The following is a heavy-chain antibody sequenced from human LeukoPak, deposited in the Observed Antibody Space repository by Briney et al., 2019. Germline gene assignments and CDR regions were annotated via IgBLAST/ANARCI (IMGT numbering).Heavy chain of an antibody. CDR3: ARDGEVRQGHCSTTSCPVDY. CDR2: INPNSGDT. V-gene: IGHV1-2*02. CDR1: GYTFTAYS. Sequence: ASVKVSCKASGYTFTAYSMHWVRQAPGQGLEYMGWINPNSGDTNYAQKVQGRVTMTRDTSMSTAYMELSGLRFDDTAVYYCARDGEVRQGHCSTTSCPVDYWGQGTLITVSS. D-gene: IGHD2-2*01. J-gene: IGHJ4*02.